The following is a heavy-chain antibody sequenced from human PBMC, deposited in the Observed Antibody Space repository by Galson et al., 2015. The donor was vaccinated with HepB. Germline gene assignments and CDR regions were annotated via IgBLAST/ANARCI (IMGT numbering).Heavy chain of an antibody. CDR2: ITSTSSYI. V-gene: IGHV3-21*01. CDR1: GFTFSSFS. Sequence: SLRLSCATSGFTFSSFSMAWVRQTPGKGLEWVSSITSTSSYIYYADSVKGRFTISRDNAKSSLYLHMNSLTAEDTAVYYCTAERRFGSGFFGVHNYWGQGNLVTVSA. CDR3: TAERRFGSGFFGVHNY. D-gene: IGHD3-10*01. J-gene: IGHJ4*02.